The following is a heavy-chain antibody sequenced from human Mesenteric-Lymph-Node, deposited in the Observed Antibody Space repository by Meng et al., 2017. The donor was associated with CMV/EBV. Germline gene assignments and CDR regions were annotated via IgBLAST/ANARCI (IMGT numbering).Heavy chain of an antibody. V-gene: IGHV1-18*01. D-gene: IGHD6-13*01. Sequence: ASVKVSCKASGGTFSSYAISWVRQAPGQGLEWMGWISPYNGNTNYAQKLQGRVIMTTDTSTSTAYMELRSLRSDDTAVYYCARGRGIAAAGTIDIWGQGTLVTVSS. CDR1: GGTFSSYA. J-gene: IGHJ4*02. CDR3: ARGRGIAAAGTIDI. CDR2: ISPYNGNT.